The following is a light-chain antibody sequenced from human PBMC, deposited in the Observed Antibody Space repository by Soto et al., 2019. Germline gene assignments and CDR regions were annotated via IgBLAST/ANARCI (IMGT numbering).Light chain of an antibody. CDR2: EAS. J-gene: IGLJ3*02. V-gene: IGLV2-23*01. CDR1: SSDVGAYNF. Sequence: QSVLTQPASLSGSPGQSITISCTGTSSDVGAYNFVSWYQQHPGKAPQLMIYEASKRPSGVSNRFSGSKSGNTASLTISGLQAEDEADYYCCSYAGSSTWVFGGGTQLTVL. CDR3: CSYAGSSTWV.